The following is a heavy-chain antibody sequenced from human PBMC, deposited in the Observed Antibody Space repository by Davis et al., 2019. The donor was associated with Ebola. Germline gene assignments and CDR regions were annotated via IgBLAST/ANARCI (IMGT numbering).Heavy chain of an antibody. J-gene: IGHJ4*02. CDR1: GYTFTGYY. D-gene: IGHD3-10*01. CDR3: TVGGIGGMGDY. V-gene: IGHV1-24*01. Sequence: ASVKVSCKASGYTFTGYYMHWVRQAPGIGLEWMGTFNPEDGESIYAQKFQGRVTMTEDTSTNTAYMELSSLRSEDTAVYYCTVGGIGGMGDYWGQGTLVTVSS. CDR2: FNPEDGES.